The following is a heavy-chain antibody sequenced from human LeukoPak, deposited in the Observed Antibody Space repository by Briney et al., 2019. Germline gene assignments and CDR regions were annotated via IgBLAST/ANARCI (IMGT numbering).Heavy chain of an antibody. J-gene: IGHJ4*02. CDR2: INPSGGST. CDR1: GYTFTSYY. Sequence: ASVKVSCKASGYTFTSYYMHWVRQAPGQGLEWMGIINPSGGSTSYAQKFQGRVTMTRDTSTSTVYMELSSLRSEDTAVYYCARDLDKYYYGSGSSAYWGQGTLVTVSS. D-gene: IGHD3-10*01. CDR3: ARDLDKYYYGSGSSAY. V-gene: IGHV1-46*01.